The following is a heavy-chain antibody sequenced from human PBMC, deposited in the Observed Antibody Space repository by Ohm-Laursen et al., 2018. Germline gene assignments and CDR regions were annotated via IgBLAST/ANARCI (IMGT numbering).Heavy chain of an antibody. CDR3: ARHAAYCGGDCYSRWFDP. J-gene: IGHJ5*02. CDR1: GGSISSYY. D-gene: IGHD2-21*02. CDR2: IYYSGST. V-gene: IGHV4-39*01. Sequence: GTLSLTWTVSGGSISSYYWGWIRQPPGKGLEWIGSIYYSGSTYYNPSLKSRVTISVDTSKNQFSLKLSSVTAADTAVYYCARHAAYCGGDCYSRWFDPWGQGTLVTVSS.